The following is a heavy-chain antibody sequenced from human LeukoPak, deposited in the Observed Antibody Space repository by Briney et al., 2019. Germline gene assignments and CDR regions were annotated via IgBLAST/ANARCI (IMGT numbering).Heavy chain of an antibody. J-gene: IGHJ6*02. V-gene: IGHV1-3*01. D-gene: IGHD5-12*01. CDR2: INAGNGNT. CDR3: ARGAEVGTIFINYGMDV. CDR1: GYTFTSYA. Sequence: ASVKVSCKASGYTFTSYAMHWVRQAPGQRLEWMGWINAGNGNTKYSQKFQGRVTITRDTSASTAYMELSSLRSEDTAVYYCARGAEVGTIFINYGMDVWGQGTTVTVSS.